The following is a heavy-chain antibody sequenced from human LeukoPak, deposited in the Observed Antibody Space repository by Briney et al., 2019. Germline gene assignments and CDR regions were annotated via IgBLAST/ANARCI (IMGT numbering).Heavy chain of an antibody. V-gene: IGHV4-39*07. CDR3: ARDLYSSKTNDAFVI. J-gene: IGHJ3*02. CDR1: GGSIRSSNYY. CDR2: IYYSGST. Sequence: PSETLSLTCTVSGGSIRSSNYYWGWIRQPPGKGLQWIGSIYYSGSTYYNPSLKSRVTISLDTSKNQFSLKLGSVTAADTAVYYCARDLYSSKTNDAFVIWGQGTMVTVSS. D-gene: IGHD6-13*01.